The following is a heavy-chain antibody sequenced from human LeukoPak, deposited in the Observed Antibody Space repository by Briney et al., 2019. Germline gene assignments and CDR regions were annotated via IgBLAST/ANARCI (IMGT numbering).Heavy chain of an antibody. CDR1: GFTFSSYG. J-gene: IGHJ6*03. D-gene: IGHD3-10*01. CDR2: ISSDGSTK. Sequence: GSLRLSCAASGFTFSSYGMHWVRQAPGKGLDWVALISSDGSTKYYADSVKGRFTISRDNSKNTLYLQMNSLRAEDTAVYYCAKDGPLAANGELLIRPYYYYYMDVWGKGTTVTVSS. CDR3: AKDGPLAANGELLIRPYYYYYMDV. V-gene: IGHV3-30*18.